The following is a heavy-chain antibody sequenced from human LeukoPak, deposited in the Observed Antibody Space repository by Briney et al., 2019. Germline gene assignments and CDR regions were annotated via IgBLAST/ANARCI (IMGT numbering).Heavy chain of an antibody. Sequence: GGSLRLSCAASGFTFSSYWMSWLRQAPGKGLEWVANIKQDGSEKYYVDSVKGRFTISRDNAKNSLYLQMNSLRAEDTAVYYCATLAVDYYFDYWGQGTLVTVSS. CDR1: GFTFSSYW. V-gene: IGHV3-7*01. J-gene: IGHJ4*02. CDR3: ATLAVDYYFDY. CDR2: IKQDGSEK. D-gene: IGHD6-19*01.